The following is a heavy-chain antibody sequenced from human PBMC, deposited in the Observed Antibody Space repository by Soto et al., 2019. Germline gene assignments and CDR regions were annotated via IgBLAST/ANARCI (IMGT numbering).Heavy chain of an antibody. V-gene: IGHV3-48*01. Sequence: EVQLVESGGGLVQPGGSLRLSCAASGFTFSSYSMNWVRQAPGKGLEWVSYISSSRSTIYYADSVKGRFTISRDNAKNSLYLQMNSLRAEDTAVYYCARRAIGDYDLDYWGQGTLVTVSS. J-gene: IGHJ4*02. CDR1: GFTFSSYS. CDR3: ARRAIGDYDLDY. CDR2: ISSSRSTI. D-gene: IGHD4-17*01.